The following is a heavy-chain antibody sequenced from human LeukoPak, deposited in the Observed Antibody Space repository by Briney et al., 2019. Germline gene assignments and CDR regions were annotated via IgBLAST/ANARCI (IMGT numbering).Heavy chain of an antibody. Sequence: PGGSLRLSCAASGFTFSSYTMSWVRQPPGKGLEWVAAISCSGGSTSYAVYVKDRFTTSKDNSKNTLYLQMNSLRAEDTAVCCCAKVLLAFTIFEYYYGMDVWGQGTTVTVSS. J-gene: IGHJ6*02. D-gene: IGHD3-3*01. CDR1: GFTFSSYT. CDR3: AKVLLAFTIFEYYYGMDV. CDR2: ISCSGGST. V-gene: IGHV3-23*01.